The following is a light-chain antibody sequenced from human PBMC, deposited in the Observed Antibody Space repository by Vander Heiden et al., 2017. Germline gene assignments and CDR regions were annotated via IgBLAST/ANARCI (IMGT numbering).Light chain of an antibody. CDR1: KLGNKY. CDR2: QDS. Sequence: SYELTQPPSVSVSPGQTASITCTGDKLGNKYVCWYQQKPGQSPVLVIYQDSKRPSGIPERFSGSNSGNTATLTISGTQAMDEADYYCQAWDSSTAVFGGGTRLAVL. V-gene: IGLV3-1*01. J-gene: IGLJ2*01. CDR3: QAWDSSTAV.